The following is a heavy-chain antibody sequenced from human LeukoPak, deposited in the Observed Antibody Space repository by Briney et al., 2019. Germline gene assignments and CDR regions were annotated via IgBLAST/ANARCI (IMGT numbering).Heavy chain of an antibody. CDR2: INHSGST. CDR1: GGPFSGYY. D-gene: IGHD2-2*01. Sequence: SETLSLTCAVYGGPFSGYYWSWIRQPPGKGLEWIGVINHSGSTNYNPSRKSRVTISVDTSKNQFSLKLSSVTAADTAVYYCARGVIVVVPAAKTPLNWFNPWGQGTLVTVSS. V-gene: IGHV4-34*01. J-gene: IGHJ5*02. CDR3: ARGVIVVVPAAKTPLNWFNP.